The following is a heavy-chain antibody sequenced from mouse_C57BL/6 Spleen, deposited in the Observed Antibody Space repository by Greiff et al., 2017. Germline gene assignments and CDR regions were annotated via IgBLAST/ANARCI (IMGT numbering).Heavy chain of an antibody. Sequence: QVQLQQSGAELVKPGASVKISCKASGYAFSSYWMNWVKQRPGKGLEWIGQIYPGDGDTNYNGKFKGKATLTADKSSSTAYMQLSSLTSEDSAVYFCARRGIYYDDDGFAYWGQGTLVTVSA. CDR3: ARRGIYYDDDGFAY. CDR1: GYAFSSYW. D-gene: IGHD2-4*01. V-gene: IGHV1-80*01. J-gene: IGHJ3*01. CDR2: IYPGDGDT.